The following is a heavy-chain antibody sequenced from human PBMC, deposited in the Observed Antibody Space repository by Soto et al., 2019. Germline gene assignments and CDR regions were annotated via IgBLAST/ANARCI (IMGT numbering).Heavy chain of an antibody. CDR2: INPSGGST. J-gene: IGHJ5*02. CDR3: ARGQSRPTYYDFWSGYPRTTNWFDP. CDR1: GYTFTSYY. V-gene: IGHV1-46*03. D-gene: IGHD3-3*01. Sequence: ASLKVSCKASGYTFTSYYMHWVRQAPGQGLEWMGIINPSGGSTSYAQKFQGRVTMTRDTSTSTVYMELSSLRSEDTAVYYCARGQSRPTYYDFWSGYPRTTNWFDPWGQGTLVTVSS.